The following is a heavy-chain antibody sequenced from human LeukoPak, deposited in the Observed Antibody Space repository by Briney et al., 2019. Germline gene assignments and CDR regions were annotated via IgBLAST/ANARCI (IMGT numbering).Heavy chain of an antibody. V-gene: IGHV3-23*01. CDR1: GFTFSSYA. CDR3: ANGGLYYDILTGYSASYYFDY. Sequence: PGGSLRLSCAASGFTFSSYAMSWVRQAPGKGLEWVSAISGSGGSTYYADSVKGRFTISRDNSKYTLYLQMNSLRAEDTAVYYCANGGLYYDILTGYSASYYFDYWGQGTLVTVSS. J-gene: IGHJ4*02. CDR2: ISGSGGST. D-gene: IGHD3-9*01.